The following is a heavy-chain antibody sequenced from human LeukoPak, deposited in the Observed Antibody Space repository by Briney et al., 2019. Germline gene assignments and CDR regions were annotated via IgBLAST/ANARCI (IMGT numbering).Heavy chain of an antibody. CDR1: GYTFTINH. CDR3: ATLATSDTGETY. Sequence: ASVKVSCKASGYTFTINHIHWVRQSPGQGLEWMGVINPSGDSTTYAQNFQGRVTMTRDTSTSTVYMELRSLRSEDTAIYDCATLATSDTGETYWGQGTLVTVSS. V-gene: IGHV1-46*01. D-gene: IGHD3-16*01. CDR2: INPSGDST. J-gene: IGHJ4*02.